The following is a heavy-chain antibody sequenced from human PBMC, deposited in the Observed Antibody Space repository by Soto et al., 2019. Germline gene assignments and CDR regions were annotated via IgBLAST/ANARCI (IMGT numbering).Heavy chain of an antibody. V-gene: IGHV3-30*18. CDR3: AKSGTWTSRGNWFDP. J-gene: IGHJ5*02. D-gene: IGHD2-2*01. CDR2: ISYDGSNK. CDR1: GFTFSSYG. Sequence: GGSLRLSCAASGFTFSSYGMHWVRQAPGKGLEWVAVISYDGSNKYYADSVKGRFTISRDNSKNTLYLQMNSLRAEDTAVYYCAKSGTWTSRGNWFDPWGQGTLVTVSS.